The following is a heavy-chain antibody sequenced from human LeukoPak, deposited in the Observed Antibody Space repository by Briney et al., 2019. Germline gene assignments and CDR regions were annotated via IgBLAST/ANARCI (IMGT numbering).Heavy chain of an antibody. D-gene: IGHD2-15*01. V-gene: IGHV3-23*01. J-gene: IGHJ6*02. CDR1: GFTFSSYA. CDR2: ISGSGGST. CDR3: AKNPSGYCSGGSCSIYYYYGMDV. Sequence: PGGSLRLSCAASGFTFSSYAMSWVRQAPGKGLEWVSAISGSGGSTYYADSVKDRFTISRDNSKNTLYLQMNSLRAEDTAVYYCAKNPSGYCSGGSCSIYYYYGMDVWGQGTTVTVSS.